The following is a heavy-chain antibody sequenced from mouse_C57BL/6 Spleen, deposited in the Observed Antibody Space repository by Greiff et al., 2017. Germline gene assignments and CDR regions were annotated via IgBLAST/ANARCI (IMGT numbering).Heavy chain of an antibody. CDR3: ARGRDSYYAMDY. CDR1: GFTFSDYY. V-gene: IGHV5-16*01. Sequence: EVKLVESEGGLVQPGSSMKLSCTASGFTFSDYYMAWVRQVPEKGLEWVANINYDGSSTYYLDSLKSRFIISRDNAKNILYLQMSSLKSEDTATYYCARGRDSYYAMDYWGQGTSVTVSS. CDR2: INYDGSST. J-gene: IGHJ4*01.